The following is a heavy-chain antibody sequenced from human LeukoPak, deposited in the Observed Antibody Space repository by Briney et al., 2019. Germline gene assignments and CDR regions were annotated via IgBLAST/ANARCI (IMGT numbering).Heavy chain of an antibody. CDR1: GGSITSTNY. J-gene: IGHJ4*02. CDR2: VNLQGST. Sequence: PSETLSLTCGVSGGSITSTNYWTWVRQPPGKGLEWIGEVNLQGSTNYNPSLMGRVAISVDMSENHISLQLTSVTAADTAVYYCARGGGPYRPLDYSGQGTLVTASS. CDR3: ARGGGPYRPLDY. V-gene: IGHV4-4*02.